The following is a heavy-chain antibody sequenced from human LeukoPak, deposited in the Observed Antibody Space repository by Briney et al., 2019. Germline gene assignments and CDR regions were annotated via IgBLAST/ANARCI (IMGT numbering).Heavy chain of an antibody. CDR2: ITSSSSYI. CDR1: GFTFSTYN. V-gene: IGHV3-21*01. J-gene: IGHJ4*02. Sequence: GGSLRLSCAASGFTFSTYNMSWVRQAPGKGLEWVSSITSSSSYIYYADSVKGRFTISRDNARNSLYLQMNSLRAEDAAVYYCARGEWSSSPFDYWGQGTLVTVSS. D-gene: IGHD6-6*01. CDR3: ARGEWSSSPFDY.